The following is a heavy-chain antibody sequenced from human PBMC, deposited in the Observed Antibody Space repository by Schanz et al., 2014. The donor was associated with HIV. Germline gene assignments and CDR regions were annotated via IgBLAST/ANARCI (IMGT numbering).Heavy chain of an antibody. D-gene: IGHD3-3*02. J-gene: IGHJ6*02. CDR2: INPNSGGT. Sequence: VQLVQSGAEVKEPGASVKVSCKASGYTFIDYYVHWVRQAPGQGLEWMGWINPNSGGTNYAQKFQGRVTLTRDTSISTAYMELSRLRSADTAVYFCARAAFSSEYYYGMDVWGQGTTVTVSS. V-gene: IGHV1-2*02. CDR1: GYTFIDYY. CDR3: ARAAFSSEYYYGMDV.